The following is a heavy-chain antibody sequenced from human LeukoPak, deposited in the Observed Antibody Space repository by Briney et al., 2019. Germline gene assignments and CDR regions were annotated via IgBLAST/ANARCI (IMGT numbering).Heavy chain of an antibody. Sequence: PGGSLRLSCAASGFTFSSYSMSWVRQAPGKGQERVSNIRQDGSVQNYVDSVKGRFTISRDNPKNSVYLQMSSLRAEDTAVYYCLVTTRSRGFDYWGQGTLVTVSS. CDR1: GFTFSSYS. J-gene: IGHJ4*02. V-gene: IGHV3-7*01. D-gene: IGHD4-11*01. CDR2: IRQDGSVQ. CDR3: LVTTRSRGFDY.